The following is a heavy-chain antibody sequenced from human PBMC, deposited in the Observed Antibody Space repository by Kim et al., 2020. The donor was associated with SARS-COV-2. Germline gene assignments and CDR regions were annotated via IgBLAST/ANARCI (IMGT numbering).Heavy chain of an antibody. D-gene: IGHD3-22*01. J-gene: IGHJ6*02. CDR3: ARTFSTTTDYYYYGMDV. CDR2: INHSGST. Sequence: SETLSLTCAVYGGSFSGYYWSWIRQPPGKGLEWIGEINHSGSTNYNPSLKSRVTISVDTSKNQFSLKLSSVTAADTAVYYCARTFSTTTDYYYYGMDVWGQGTTVTVSS. V-gene: IGHV4-34*01. CDR1: GGSFSGYY.